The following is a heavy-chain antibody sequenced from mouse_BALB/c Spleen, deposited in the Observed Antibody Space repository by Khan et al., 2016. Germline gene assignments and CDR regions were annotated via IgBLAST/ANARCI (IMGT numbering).Heavy chain of an antibody. Sequence: EVQLQESGPSLAKPSQTLSLTCSATGDSITSGHWNWIRKFPGNKFDFMGYISHSGDSYYNPSLKSRISITRDTSKNKYYLQLNSVTTEDTTTYYCATWDYYGSDFAYWGQGTLVTVSA. V-gene: IGHV3-8*02. CDR2: ISHSGDS. J-gene: IGHJ3*01. CDR3: ATWDYYGSDFAY. D-gene: IGHD1-2*01. CDR1: GDSITSGH.